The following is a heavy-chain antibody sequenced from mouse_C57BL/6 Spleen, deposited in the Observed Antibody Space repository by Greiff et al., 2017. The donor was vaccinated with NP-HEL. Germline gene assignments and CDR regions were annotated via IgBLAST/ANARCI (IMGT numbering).Heavy chain of an antibody. D-gene: IGHD3-2*01. CDR1: GFTFSSYA. Sequence: EVQLVESGGGLVKPGGSLKLSCAASGFTFSSYAMSWVRQTPEKRLEWVATISDGGSYTYYPDNVKGRFTISRDNAKNNLYLQMSHLKSEDTAMYYCARVDSSWFAYWGQGTLVTVSA. CDR3: ARVDSSWFAY. V-gene: IGHV5-4*01. J-gene: IGHJ3*01. CDR2: ISDGGSYT.